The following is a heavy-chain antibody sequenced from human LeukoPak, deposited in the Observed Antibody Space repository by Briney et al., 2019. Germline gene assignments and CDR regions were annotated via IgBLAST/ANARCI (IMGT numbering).Heavy chain of an antibody. CDR1: GFTFSSYA. CDR3: ARAYSSSWHDF. CDR2: ISGNSVST. J-gene: IGHJ4*02. Sequence: GGSLRLSCAASGFTFSSYAMSWVRQAPGKGLEWVSGISGNSVSTYYADSVKGRFTISRDNSKNTLFLQMSSLRAEDTAVYYCARAYSSSWHDFWGQGTLVTVSS. D-gene: IGHD6-13*01. V-gene: IGHV3-23*01.